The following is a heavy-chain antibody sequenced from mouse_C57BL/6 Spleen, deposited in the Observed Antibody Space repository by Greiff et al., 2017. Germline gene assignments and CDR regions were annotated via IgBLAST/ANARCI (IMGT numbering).Heavy chain of an antibody. CDR1: GYAFSSSW. CDR3: ARGSSYWYFDV. D-gene: IGHD1-1*01. CDR2: IYPGDGDT. Sequence: VKLQESGPELVKPGASVKISCKASGYAFSSSWMNWVKQRPGKGLEWIGRIYPGDGDTNYNGKFKGKATLTADKSSSTAYMQLSSLTSEDSAVYFCARGSSYWYFDVWGTGTTVTVSS. J-gene: IGHJ1*03. V-gene: IGHV1-82*01.